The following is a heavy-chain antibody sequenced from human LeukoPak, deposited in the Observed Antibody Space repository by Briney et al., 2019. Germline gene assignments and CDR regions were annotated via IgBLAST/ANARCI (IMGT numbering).Heavy chain of an antibody. V-gene: IGHV3-21*01. CDR1: GFTFSSYS. J-gene: IGHJ5*02. CDR3: ARDSSSWFNWFDP. Sequence: GGSLRLSCAASGFTFSSYSMNWVRQAPGKGLEWVSSISSSSTYIYYADSVKGRFTISRDNAKNSLYLQMNSLRAEDTAVYYCARDSSSWFNWFDPRGQGTLVTVSS. D-gene: IGHD6-13*01. CDR2: ISSSSTYI.